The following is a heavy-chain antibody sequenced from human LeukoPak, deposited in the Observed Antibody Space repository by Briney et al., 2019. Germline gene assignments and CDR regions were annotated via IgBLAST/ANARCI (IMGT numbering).Heavy chain of an antibody. CDR3: LSGGGY. J-gene: IGHJ4*02. CDR1: GFTFSSYA. CDR2: ISGNGENT. D-gene: IGHD2/OR15-2a*01. V-gene: IGHV3-21*01. Sequence: GGSLRLSCVASGFTFSSYAMNWVRQAPGKGLEWVSSISGNGENTYYADSVKGRFTISRDNAKNSLYLQMNSLRAEDTAVYYCLSGGGYWGQGTLVSVSS.